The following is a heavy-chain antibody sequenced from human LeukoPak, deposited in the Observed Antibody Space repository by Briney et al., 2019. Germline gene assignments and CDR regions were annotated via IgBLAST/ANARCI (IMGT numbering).Heavy chain of an antibody. Sequence: GGSLRLSCAASGFTFSSYGMHWVRQAPGKGLEWVAFIRYDGSNKYYADSVKGRFIISRDNSKNTLYLQMDSLRAEDTAVYYCAKLGAYYYDSSGYRFDYWGQGTLVTVSS. CDR3: AKLGAYYYDSSGYRFDY. CDR2: IRYDGSNK. CDR1: GFTFSSYG. V-gene: IGHV3-30*02. J-gene: IGHJ4*02. D-gene: IGHD3-22*01.